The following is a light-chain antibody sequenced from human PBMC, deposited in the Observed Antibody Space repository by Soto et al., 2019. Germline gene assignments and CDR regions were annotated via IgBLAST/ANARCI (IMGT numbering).Light chain of an antibody. CDR1: QSVDSSF. CDR2: GAS. V-gene: IGKV3-20*01. Sequence: EIVLTQSPGSLSLSPGERATLSCRASQSVDSSFFAWYQQKPGQAPRLLIYGASNRATGIPDRFSGSGSGTDFPLTISRLEHEYFAVYYCQQYVSSVTFGQGTKVEIK. J-gene: IGKJ1*01. CDR3: QQYVSSVT.